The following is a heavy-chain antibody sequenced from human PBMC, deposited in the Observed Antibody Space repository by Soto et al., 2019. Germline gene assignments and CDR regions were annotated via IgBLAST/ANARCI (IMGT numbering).Heavy chain of an antibody. Sequence: GESLKISCKGSGYSFPSEWIGWVRRMPGKGLEWMGSIYPADSDTRYSPSFQGQVTISADKSIRTAYLEWSSLKASDSGVYYCARIPHSTTSCYDYPSGMDVWGQGTTVTVSS. V-gene: IGHV5-51*01. J-gene: IGHJ6*02. D-gene: IGHD2-2*01. CDR3: ARIPHSTTSCYDYPSGMDV. CDR1: GYSFPSEW. CDR2: IYPADSDT.